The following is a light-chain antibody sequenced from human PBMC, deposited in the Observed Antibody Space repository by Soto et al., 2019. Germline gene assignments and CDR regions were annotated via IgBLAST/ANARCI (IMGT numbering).Light chain of an antibody. CDR3: SSYTSSSTPHV. V-gene: IGLV2-14*01. CDR2: EVS. CDR1: SSDVGGYNY. J-gene: IGLJ1*01. Sequence: QSALTQPASVSGSPGQSITISCTGTSSDVGGYNYVSWYQQHPGKAPKLMIYEVSNRPSGVSNRFSGSKSGNTASLTISGLQAEVEADYYCSSYTSSSTPHVFGTGTKVTVL.